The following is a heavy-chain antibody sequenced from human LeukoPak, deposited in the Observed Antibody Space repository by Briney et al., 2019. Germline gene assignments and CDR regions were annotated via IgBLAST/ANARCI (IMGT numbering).Heavy chain of an antibody. CDR2: IYDSGST. Sequence: SETLSLTCAVSGGSIRSGGYTWSWVRQPEGKGREWIVYIYDSGSTYYHPSLKSRVTISVDTSKNQFSLKLSSVTAADTAVYYCARAPLYGPFDYWGQGTLVTVSS. CDR3: ARAPLYGPFDY. D-gene: IGHD4-17*01. J-gene: IGHJ4*02. CDR1: GGSIRSGGYT. V-gene: IGHV4-30-2*01.